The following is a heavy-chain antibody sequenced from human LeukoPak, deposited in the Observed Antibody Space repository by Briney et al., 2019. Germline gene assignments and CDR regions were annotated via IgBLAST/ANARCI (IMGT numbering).Heavy chain of an antibody. CDR3: ATFRFLGT. J-gene: IGHJ3*01. D-gene: IGHD3-3*01. Sequence: GGSLRLSCAASGFTVSSNYMSWVRQAPGKGLEWVSYISSSGSTIYYADSVKGRFTISRDNVKNSLYLQMNSLRAEDTAIYYCATFRFLGTWGQGTMVTVSP. CDR2: ISSSGSTI. V-gene: IGHV3-11*01. CDR1: GFTVSSNY.